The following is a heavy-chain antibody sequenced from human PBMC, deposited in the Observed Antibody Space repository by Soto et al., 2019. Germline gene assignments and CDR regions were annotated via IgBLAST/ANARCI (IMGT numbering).Heavy chain of an antibody. CDR3: TTDSRLSVVVPAAITSYYYYGMDV. J-gene: IGHJ6*02. V-gene: IGHV3-15*07. CDR1: GFTFSNAW. D-gene: IGHD2-2*02. CDR2: IKSKTDGGTT. Sequence: GGSLRLSCAASGFTFSNAWMNWVRQAPGKGLEWVGRIKSKTDGGTTDYAAPVKGRFTISRDDSKNTLYLQMNSLKTEDTAVYYCTTDSRLSVVVPAAITSYYYYGMDVWGQGTTVTVSS.